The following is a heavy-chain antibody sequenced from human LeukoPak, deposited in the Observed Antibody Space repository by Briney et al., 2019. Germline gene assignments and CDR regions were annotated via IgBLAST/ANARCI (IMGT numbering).Heavy chain of an antibody. D-gene: IGHD1-14*01. CDR2: VSSAGTDE. V-gene: IGHV3-30*01. J-gene: IGHJ6*03. CDR1: GFIFSNHP. CDR3: VRQASSFRNHHLYMGV. Sequence: GGSLRLSCAASGFIFSNHPLHWVRQAPGRGLEWVAVVSSAGTDEYYANPVKGRFTISRDTSKNSLDLQMKSLRPDDTAVYYCVRQASSFRNHHLYMGVWGKGTTVTVSS.